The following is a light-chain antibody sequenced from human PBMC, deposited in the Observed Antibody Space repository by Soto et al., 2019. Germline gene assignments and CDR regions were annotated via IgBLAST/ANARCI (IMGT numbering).Light chain of an antibody. CDR2: DTS. CDR1: QSFSSGH. J-gene: IGKJ1*01. CDR3: QQYNNWPWT. Sequence: EIVLTQFPGTLSLSPGARATLSCRASQSFSSGHLAWYRQKPGQPPSLLIYDTSFRATGVPERFSGGGSGTEFTLTISSLQSEDFEVYYCQQYNNWPWTFGQGTKVDIK. V-gene: IGKV3D-15*01.